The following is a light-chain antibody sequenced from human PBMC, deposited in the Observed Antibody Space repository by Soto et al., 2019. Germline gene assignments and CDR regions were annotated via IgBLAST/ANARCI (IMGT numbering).Light chain of an antibody. CDR1: SNDVGTYNL. CDR3: SSYTSSSTLYV. CDR2: EVS. J-gene: IGLJ1*01. Sequence: QSALTQPASVSGSPGQSITISCTGTSNDVGTYNLVSWYQQHPGKAPKVMIYEVSNRPSGVSNRFSGSKSGNTASLTISGLQAEDEADYYCSSYTSSSTLYVFGTGTKLTVL. V-gene: IGLV2-14*02.